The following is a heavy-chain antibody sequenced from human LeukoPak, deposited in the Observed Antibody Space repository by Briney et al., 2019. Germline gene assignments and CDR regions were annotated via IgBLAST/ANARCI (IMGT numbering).Heavy chain of an antibody. V-gene: IGHV3-48*01. J-gene: IGHJ4*02. CDR3: ARDLIVGATINYYFDY. CDR2: ISDSSSTI. Sequence: PGGSLRLSCAASGFTFSTYGMSWVRQAPGKGLEWVSYISDSSSTIYYADSVKGRFTISRDNAKNSLYLRMNSLRAEDTAVYYCARDLIVGATINYYFDYWGQGTLVTVSS. D-gene: IGHD1-26*01. CDR1: GFTFSTYG.